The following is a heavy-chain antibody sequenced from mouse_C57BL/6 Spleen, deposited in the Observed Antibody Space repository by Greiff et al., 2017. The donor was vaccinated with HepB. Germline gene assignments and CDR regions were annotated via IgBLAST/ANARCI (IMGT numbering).Heavy chain of an antibody. J-gene: IGHJ4*01. V-gene: IGHV10-1*01. Sequence: EVQLVESGGGLVQPKGSLKLSCAASGFSFNTYAMNWVRQAPGKGLEWVARIRSKSNNYATYYADSVKDRFTISRDDSESMLYLQMNNLKTEDTAMYYCVRGGMITKKYYAMDYWGQGTSVTVAS. CDR1: GFSFNTYA. CDR3: VRGGMITKKYYAMDY. CDR2: IRSKSNNYAT. D-gene: IGHD2-4*01.